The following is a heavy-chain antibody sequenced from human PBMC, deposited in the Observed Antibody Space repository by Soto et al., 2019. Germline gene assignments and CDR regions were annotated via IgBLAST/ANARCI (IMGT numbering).Heavy chain of an antibody. CDR1: GGSINNGNS. CDR3: AGSYCSGGRCDSYVMDS. D-gene: IGHD6-19*01. CDR2: IYHSGRT. Sequence: QVQLQESGPGLVKPSGTLSLTCDVSGGSINNGNSWSGVRQSPARGLEWIGEIYHSGRTDYNRSLKSGDTQSLDRAKDRCSLKLSSVTAADTAIHYSAGSYCSGGRCDSYVMDSWGQGTTVSV. J-gene: IGHJ6*02. V-gene: IGHV4-4*02.